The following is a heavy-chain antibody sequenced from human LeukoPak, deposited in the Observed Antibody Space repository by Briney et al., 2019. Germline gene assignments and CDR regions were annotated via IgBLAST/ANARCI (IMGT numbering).Heavy chain of an antibody. CDR3: ARDISTVVVRPDY. D-gene: IGHD3-22*01. J-gene: IGHJ4*02. V-gene: IGHV1-46*01. CDR2: INPSDGST. Sequence: GASVKVSCKASGYTFTNFFMHWVRQAPGQGLEWVAIINPSDGSTSYAQKFQGRVTMTRDTSTSTVYMELSSLRSEDTAVYYCARDISTVVVRPDYWGQGTLVTVSS. CDR1: GYTFTNFF.